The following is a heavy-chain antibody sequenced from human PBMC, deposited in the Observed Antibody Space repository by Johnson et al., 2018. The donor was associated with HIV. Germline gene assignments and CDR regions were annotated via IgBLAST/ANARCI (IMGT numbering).Heavy chain of an antibody. D-gene: IGHD2-8*02. CDR3: ANTGIDAFDI. Sequence: QVQLVESGGGVVQPGRSLRLSCAASGFTFSSYGMHWVRQAPGKGLEWVAVIWYDGTNKYYAESVKGRFTISRDNSKSTLYLQMNSLRVEDTALYYCANTGIDAFDIWGQGTMVTVSS. V-gene: IGHV3-33*06. J-gene: IGHJ3*02. CDR1: GFTFSSYG. CDR2: IWYDGTNK.